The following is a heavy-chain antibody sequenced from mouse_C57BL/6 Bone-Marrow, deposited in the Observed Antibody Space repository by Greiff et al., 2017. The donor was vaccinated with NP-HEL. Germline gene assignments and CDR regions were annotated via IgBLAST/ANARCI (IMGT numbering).Heavy chain of an antibody. V-gene: IGHV1-81*01. Sequence: QVQLQQSGAELARPGASVKLSCKASGYTFTSYGISWVKQRTGQGLEWIGEIYPRSGNTSYNEKFKGKATLTADKSSSTAYMELRSLTSEDSAVYVCARSRDYYGSSYWYFDVWGTGTTVTVSS. J-gene: IGHJ1*03. CDR2: IYPRSGNT. CDR1: GYTFTSYG. CDR3: ARSRDYYGSSYWYFDV. D-gene: IGHD1-1*01.